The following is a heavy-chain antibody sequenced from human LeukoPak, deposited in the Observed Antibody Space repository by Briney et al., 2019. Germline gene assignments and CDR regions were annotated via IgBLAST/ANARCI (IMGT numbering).Heavy chain of an antibody. CDR1: GYTFNTYW. V-gene: IGHV5-51*01. J-gene: IGHJ3*02. Sequence: PGESLKISCKGSGYTFNTYWIAWVRQMPGKGLEWMGIIYPGDSDTRYSPSFQGQVTISADKSISTAYLQWSSLKASDTAMYYCASASSGWPDAFDIWGQGTMVTVSS. D-gene: IGHD6-19*01. CDR3: ASASSGWPDAFDI. CDR2: IYPGDSDT.